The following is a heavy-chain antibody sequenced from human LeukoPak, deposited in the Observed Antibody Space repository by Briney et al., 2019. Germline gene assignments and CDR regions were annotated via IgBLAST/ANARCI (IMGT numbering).Heavy chain of an antibody. V-gene: IGHV3-9*01. J-gene: IGHJ4*02. D-gene: IGHD5-12*01. CDR2: ISWNSGSI. CDR3: AKDIGGPTITGPSDY. Sequence: PGGSLRPSCAASGFTFDDYAMHWVRQAPGKGLEWVSGISWNSGSIGYADSVKGRFTISRDNAKNSLYLQMNSLRAEDTALYYCAKDIGGPTITGPSDYWGQGTLVTVSS. CDR1: GFTFDDYA.